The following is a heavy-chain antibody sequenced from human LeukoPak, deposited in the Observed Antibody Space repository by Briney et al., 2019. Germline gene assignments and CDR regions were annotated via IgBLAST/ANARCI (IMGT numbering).Heavy chain of an antibody. CDR2: IYHSGST. CDR3: ASLSFNIAARPDY. Sequence: SETLSLTCAVSGGSISSGGYSWSWIRQPPGKGLEWIGYIYHSGSTYYNPSLKSRVTISVDRSKNQFSLKLSSVTAADTAVYYCASLSFNIAARPDYWGQGTLVTVSS. V-gene: IGHV4-30-2*01. D-gene: IGHD6-6*01. J-gene: IGHJ4*02. CDR1: GGSISSGGYS.